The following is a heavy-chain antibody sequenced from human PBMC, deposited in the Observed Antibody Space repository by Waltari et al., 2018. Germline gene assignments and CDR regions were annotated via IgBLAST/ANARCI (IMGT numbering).Heavy chain of an antibody. CDR1: GGPFSSVG. J-gene: IGHJ3*01. CDR3: ARRVSTKGAFEV. CDR2: INPMPGIT. D-gene: IGHD5-12*01. Sequence: QVQLVQSGAEVKQPGSSVKVSCKSSGGPFSSVGLHWLRQAPGQGLEWMGKINPMPGITDYEQKFQGRLRSTADRSTTTGYMELRRLGSEDTAIYYCARRVSTKGAFEVWGRGTLVTVSP. V-gene: IGHV1-69*02.